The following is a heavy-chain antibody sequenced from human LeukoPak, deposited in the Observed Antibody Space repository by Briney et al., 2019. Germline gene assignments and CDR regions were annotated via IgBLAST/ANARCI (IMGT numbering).Heavy chain of an antibody. D-gene: IGHD1-14*01. J-gene: IGHJ4*02. V-gene: IGHV3-23*01. Sequence: GGSLRLSCAASGFTFSDYAMNWVRQAPGQGPEWVSAVSSSGDSTYYADSVKGRFTISRDNSKNTLYLQMNSLRAEDTAVYYCAKVPEAVWTLDYWGQGTLVTVSS. CDR1: GFTFSDYA. CDR2: VSSSGDST. CDR3: AKVPEAVWTLDY.